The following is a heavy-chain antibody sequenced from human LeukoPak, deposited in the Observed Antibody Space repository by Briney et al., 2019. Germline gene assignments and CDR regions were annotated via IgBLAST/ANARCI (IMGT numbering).Heavy chain of an antibody. V-gene: IGHV1-2*02. CDR3: ARDPPRGDKGFDY. Sequence: GASVKVSCKASGYTSTGYYMHWVRQAPGQGLEWMGWVNPNSGGTNYAQKFQGRVTMTRDTSVSTAYMGLSRLRSDDTAVYYCARDPPRGDKGFDYWGQGTLVTVSS. CDR1: GYTSTGYY. J-gene: IGHJ4*02. CDR2: VNPNSGGT. D-gene: IGHD3-16*01.